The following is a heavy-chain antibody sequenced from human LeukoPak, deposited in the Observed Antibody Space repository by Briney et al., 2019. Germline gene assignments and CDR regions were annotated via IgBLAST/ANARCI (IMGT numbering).Heavy chain of an antibody. J-gene: IGHJ6*03. CDR1: GFTFSSYS. CDR2: ISTSSIYI. Sequence: GGSLRLSCAASGFTSGFTFSSYSMNWVRQAPGKGLEWVSSISTSSIYIYYADSVKGRFTISRDNAKSSLYLQMNSLRAEDTAVYYCARVVEVAGVYYMDVWGKGTTVTVSS. CDR3: ARVVEVAGVYYMDV. V-gene: IGHV3-21*01. D-gene: IGHD6-19*01.